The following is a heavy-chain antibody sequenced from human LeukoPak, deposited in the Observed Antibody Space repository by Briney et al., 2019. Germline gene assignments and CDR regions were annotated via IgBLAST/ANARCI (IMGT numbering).Heavy chain of an antibody. Sequence: ASVKVSCKASGYTFTSYGISWVRQAPGQGLEWMGWISAYNGNTNYAQKLQGRVTMTTDTSTSTAYMELSRLRSDDTAVYYCARAYSSGWYGVFDYWGQGTLVTVSS. V-gene: IGHV1-18*01. D-gene: IGHD6-19*01. CDR2: ISAYNGNT. CDR1: GYTFTSYG. CDR3: ARAYSSGWYGVFDY. J-gene: IGHJ4*02.